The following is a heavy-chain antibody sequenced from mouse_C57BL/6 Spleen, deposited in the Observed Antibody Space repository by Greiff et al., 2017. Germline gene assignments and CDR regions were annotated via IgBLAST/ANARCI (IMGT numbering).Heavy chain of an antibody. D-gene: IGHD2-12*01. Sequence: EVKLMESGGGLVQPGGSLSLSCAASGFTFTDYYMSWVRQPPGKALEWLGFIRNKANGYTTEYSASVKGRFTISRDNSQSILYLQMNALRAEDSATYYCARYIGRRENYFDYWGQGTTLTVSS. J-gene: IGHJ2*01. V-gene: IGHV7-3*01. CDR3: ARYIGRRENYFDY. CDR1: GFTFTDYY. CDR2: IRNKANGYTT.